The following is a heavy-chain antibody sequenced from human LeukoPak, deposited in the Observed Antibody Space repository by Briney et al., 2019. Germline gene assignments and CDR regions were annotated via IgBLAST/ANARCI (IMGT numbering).Heavy chain of an antibody. CDR1: GGSISSSSYY. CDR3: ARDLSYDFWSGYYLEPSRWFDP. J-gene: IGHJ5*02. Sequence: SETLFLTCTVSGGSISSSSYYWGWIRQPPGKGLEWIGSIYYSGSTYYNPSLKSRVTISVDTSKNQFSLKLSSVTAADTAVYYCARDLSYDFWSGYYLEPSRWFDPWSQGTLVTVST. D-gene: IGHD3-3*01. V-gene: IGHV4-39*07. CDR2: IYYSGST.